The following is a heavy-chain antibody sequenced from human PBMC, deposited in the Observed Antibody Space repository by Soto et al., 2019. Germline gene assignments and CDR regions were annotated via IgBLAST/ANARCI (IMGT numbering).Heavy chain of an antibody. Sequence: QVQLVESGGGVVQPGRSLRLSCAASGFTFSSYGMHWVRQAPGKGLEGVAVIWYDGSNKYYADSVKGRFTISRDNSKNTLYLQMNSLRAEDTAVYYCAREVGAAEDWYFDLWGRGTLVTVSS. V-gene: IGHV3-33*01. CDR1: GFTFSSYG. D-gene: IGHD6-13*01. CDR3: AREVGAAEDWYFDL. J-gene: IGHJ2*01. CDR2: IWYDGSNK.